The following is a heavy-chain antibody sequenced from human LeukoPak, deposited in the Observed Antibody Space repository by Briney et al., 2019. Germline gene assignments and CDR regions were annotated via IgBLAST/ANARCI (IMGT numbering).Heavy chain of an antibody. J-gene: IGHJ4*02. V-gene: IGHV3-74*01. D-gene: IGHD1-26*01. CDR2: ISSDGSRI. Sequence: QPGGSLRRSCAASGFTFSSYWMHWVRQAPGKGLVWVSRISSDGSRISYADSVKGRFTISRDDAKKTLDLQMNSLRAEDTAVYYCARDGLTSGGSYHWGQGTLVTVSS. CDR1: GFTFSSYW. CDR3: ARDGLTSGGSYH.